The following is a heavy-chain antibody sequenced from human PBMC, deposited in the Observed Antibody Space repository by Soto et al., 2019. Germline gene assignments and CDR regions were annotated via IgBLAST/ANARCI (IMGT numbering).Heavy chain of an antibody. CDR2: VIPMFPKA. V-gene: IGHV1-69*06. CDR1: GGTFISDA. J-gene: IGHJ4*02. D-gene: IGHD3-22*01. CDR3: ARCHSDSSGPGFLDS. Sequence: QVRLVQSEAEVKKAGSSVKVSCKASGGTFISDAVTWVRQAPGQGLEWMGGVIPMFPKANYAQKFQGRATITADTSTSTVYVELHSLKSEDTALYYCARCHSDSSGPGFLDSWGQGTLVTVTS.